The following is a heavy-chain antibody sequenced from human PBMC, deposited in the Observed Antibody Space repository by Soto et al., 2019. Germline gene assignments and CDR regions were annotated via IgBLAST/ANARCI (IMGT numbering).Heavy chain of an antibody. V-gene: IGHV1-69*13. CDR1: GGTFSSYA. Sequence: SVKVSCKASGGTFSSYAISWVRQAPGQGLEWMGGIIPIFGTANYAQKFQGRVTITADESTSTAYMELSSLRSEDTAVYYCAREASLVATITGWFDPWGQGTLVTVSS. D-gene: IGHD5-12*01. J-gene: IGHJ5*02. CDR2: IIPIFGTA. CDR3: AREASLVATITGWFDP.